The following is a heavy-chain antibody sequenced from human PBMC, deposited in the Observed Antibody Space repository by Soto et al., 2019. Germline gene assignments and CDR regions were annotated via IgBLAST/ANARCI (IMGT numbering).Heavy chain of an antibody. J-gene: IGHJ4*02. V-gene: IGHV3-74*01. CDR3: VRTSLVVAAATREDS. CDR2: INSDGSST. D-gene: IGHD2-15*01. CDR1: GFTFSSYW. Sequence: EVQLVESGGGLVQPGGSLRLSCAASGFTFSSYWMHWVRQAPGTGLVWVSRINSDGSSTSYADSVKGRFTISRGNAKNTLYMQMSSLRAEDTAVYYCVRTSLVVAAATREDSWGRGTLVPVSS.